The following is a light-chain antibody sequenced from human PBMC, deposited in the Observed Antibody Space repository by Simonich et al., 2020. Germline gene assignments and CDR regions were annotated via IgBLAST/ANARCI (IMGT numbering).Light chain of an antibody. J-gene: IGKJ5*01. CDR3: QQYYSTPPT. CDR1: QSFLYSSNNKNY. Sequence: DIVMTQSPDSLAVSLGERAPINCKSSQSFLYSSNNKNYLAWYQQKPGQPPKLLIYWASTRESGVPDRFSGSGSGTDFTLTISSLQAEDVAVYYCQQYYSTPPTFGQGTRLEIK. V-gene: IGKV4-1*01. CDR2: WAS.